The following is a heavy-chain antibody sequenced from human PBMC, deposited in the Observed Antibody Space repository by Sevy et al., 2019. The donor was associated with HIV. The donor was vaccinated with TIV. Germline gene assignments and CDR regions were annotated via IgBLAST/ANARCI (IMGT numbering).Heavy chain of an antibody. D-gene: IGHD2-8*01. Sequence: GGYLRLSCAASGFTPSTYGMHWVRQAPGKGLEWVAVIGYDGNNKYYADSVKGRFTFSRDNSKNTLFLQMDSLRAEDTAVYYCARDSRMYGDYLLAYFDYWGQGALVFVSS. V-gene: IGHV3-33*04. CDR3: ARDSRMYGDYLLAYFDY. CDR2: IGYDGNNK. J-gene: IGHJ4*02. CDR1: GFTPSTYG.